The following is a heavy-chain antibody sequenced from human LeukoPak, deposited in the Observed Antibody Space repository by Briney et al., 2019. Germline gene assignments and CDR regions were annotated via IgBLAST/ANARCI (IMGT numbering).Heavy chain of an antibody. CDR3: ARDLRGGRQWLGNFDY. Sequence: TGGSLRLSCAASEFTFSSYSMNWVRQAPGKGLEWVSSISSSSSYIYYADSVKGRFTISRDNAKNSLYLQMNSLRAEDTAVYYCARDLRGGRQWLGNFDYWGQGTLVTVSS. J-gene: IGHJ4*02. CDR2: ISSSSSYI. D-gene: IGHD6-19*01. CDR1: EFTFSSYS. V-gene: IGHV3-21*01.